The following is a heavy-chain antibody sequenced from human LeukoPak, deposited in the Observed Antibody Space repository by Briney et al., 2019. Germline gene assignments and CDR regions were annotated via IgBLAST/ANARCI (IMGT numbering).Heavy chain of an antibody. J-gene: IGHJ4*02. V-gene: IGHV4-31*03. CDR2: IYYSGST. CDR1: GGSISSGGYY. D-gene: IGHD2-2*01. CDR3: ALYCSSTSCRRGAFDY. Sequence: PSQTLSLTCTVSGGSISSGGYYWSRIRQHPGKGLEWIGYIYYSGSTYYNPSLKSRVTISVDTSKNQFSLKLSSVTAADTAVYYCALYCSSTSCRRGAFDYWGQGTLVTVSS.